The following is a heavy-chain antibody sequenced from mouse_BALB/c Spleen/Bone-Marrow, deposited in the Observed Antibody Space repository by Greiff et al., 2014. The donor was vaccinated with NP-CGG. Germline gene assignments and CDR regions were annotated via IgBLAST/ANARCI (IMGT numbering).Heavy chain of an antibody. J-gene: IGHJ2*01. CDR3: ARLYGNYGGYFDY. CDR1: GFSLSRYS. Sequence: VQGVESGPGQVAPSQSLSITCTVSGFSLSRYSVHWVRQPPGKGLEWLGMIWGGGSTDYNSALKSRLSISKDNSKSQVFLKMNSLQTDDTAMYYCARLYGNYGGYFDYWGQGTTLTVSS. V-gene: IGHV2-6-4*01. CDR2: IWGGGST. D-gene: IGHD2-10*02.